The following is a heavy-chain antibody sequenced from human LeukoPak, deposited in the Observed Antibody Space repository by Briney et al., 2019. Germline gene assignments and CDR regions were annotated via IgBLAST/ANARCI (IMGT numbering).Heavy chain of an antibody. Sequence: GGSLRISCVASGFTFSSYWMSWVRQAPGKGLEWVANIKQDESEKYYVDSVKGRFTISRDNAKNSVYLQMDSLRAEDTAVYYCATGVVAELYDYWGQGTLVTVSS. V-gene: IGHV3-7*01. D-gene: IGHD3-22*01. CDR1: GFTFSSYW. CDR2: IKQDESEK. CDR3: ATGVVAELYDY. J-gene: IGHJ4*02.